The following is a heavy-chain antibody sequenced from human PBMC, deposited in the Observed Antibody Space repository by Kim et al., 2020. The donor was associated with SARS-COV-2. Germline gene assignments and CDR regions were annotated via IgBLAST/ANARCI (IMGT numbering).Heavy chain of an antibody. Sequence: GGSLRLSCAASGFTFSSYGVHWVRQAPGKGLEWVAVISYDGSNKYYADSVKGRFTISRDNSKNTLYLQMNSLRAEDTAVYYCAKCVTAMVHYYYYYGMDVWGQGTTVTVSS. J-gene: IGHJ6*02. V-gene: IGHV3-30*18. CDR1: GFTFSSYG. D-gene: IGHD5-18*01. CDR3: AKCVTAMVHYYYYYGMDV. CDR2: ISYDGSNK.